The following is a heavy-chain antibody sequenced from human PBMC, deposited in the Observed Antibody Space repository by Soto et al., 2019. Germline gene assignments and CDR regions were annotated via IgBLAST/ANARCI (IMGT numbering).Heavy chain of an antibody. V-gene: IGHV3-30-3*01. CDR1: GFTFSSYA. Sequence: GGSLRLSCAASGFTFSSYAMHWVRQAPGKGLEWVAIISYDGSNKYYADSVKGRFTISRDNSKNTLYLQMNSLRTEDTAVYYCATGQYCSGGSCYFNPSAYWGQGTLVTVSS. CDR2: ISYDGSNK. D-gene: IGHD2-15*01. J-gene: IGHJ4*02. CDR3: ATGQYCSGGSCYFNPSAY.